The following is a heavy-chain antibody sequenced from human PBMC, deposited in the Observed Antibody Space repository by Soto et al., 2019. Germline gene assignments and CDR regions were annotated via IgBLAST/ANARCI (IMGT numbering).Heavy chain of an antibody. CDR1: GYTFTSYF. CDR3: ARLKNDALDI. J-gene: IGHJ3*02. Sequence: QVQLVQSGAEVKKPGASVKVSCKASGYTFTSYFMYWVRQATRQGLEWMGIINPSGGSTSYAQKFQGRVTMTRDTCTSTVYMELSSLRSEDTAVYYCARLKNDALDIWGQGTMVTVSS. CDR2: INPSGGST. V-gene: IGHV1-46*03.